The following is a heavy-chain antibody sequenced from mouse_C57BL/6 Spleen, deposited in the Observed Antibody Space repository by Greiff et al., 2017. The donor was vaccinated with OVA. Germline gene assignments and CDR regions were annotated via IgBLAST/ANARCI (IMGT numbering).Heavy chain of an antibody. Sequence: QVQLQQPGAELVRPGTSVKLSCKASGYTFTSYWMHWVQPRPGQGLEWIGVIDPSDSYTNYNQKFKGKATLTVDTSSSTAYMQLSSLTSEDSAVYYCARSSDVPMDYWGQGTSVTVSS. J-gene: IGHJ4*01. CDR2: IDPSDSYT. D-gene: IGHD2-3*01. V-gene: IGHV1-59*01. CDR3: ARSSDVPMDY. CDR1: GYTFTSYW.